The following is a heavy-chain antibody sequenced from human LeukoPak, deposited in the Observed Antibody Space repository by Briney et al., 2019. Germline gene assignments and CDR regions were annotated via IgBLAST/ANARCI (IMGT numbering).Heavy chain of an antibody. J-gene: IGHJ4*02. CDR1: GGSISSSSYY. V-gene: IGHV4-39*01. CDR3: ARTRNGHFDY. D-gene: IGHD1-1*01. CDR2: IYYSGST. Sequence: SETLSLTCTVSGGSISSSSYYWGWIRQPPGKGLEWIGSIYYSGSTYYNPSLKSRVTISVDASKNQFSLKLSSVTAADTAVYYCARTRNGHFDYWGQGTLVTVSS.